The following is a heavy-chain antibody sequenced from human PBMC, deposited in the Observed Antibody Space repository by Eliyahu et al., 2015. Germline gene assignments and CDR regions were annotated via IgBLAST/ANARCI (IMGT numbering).Heavy chain of an antibody. Sequence: QVQLQQWGAGLLKPSETLSLTCAVYGXSFXGYYWSWIRQPPGKGLEWXGEINHSGSTNYNPSLKSRVTISVDTSKNQFSLKLSSVTAADTAVYYCARGSTRAAAGTWASPWGQGTLVTVSS. CDR3: ARGSTRAAAGTWASP. CDR1: GXSFXGYY. CDR2: INHSGST. J-gene: IGHJ5*02. V-gene: IGHV4-34*01. D-gene: IGHD6-13*01.